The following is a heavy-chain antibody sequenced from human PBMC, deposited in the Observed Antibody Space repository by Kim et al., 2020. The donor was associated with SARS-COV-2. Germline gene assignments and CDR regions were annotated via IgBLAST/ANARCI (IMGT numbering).Heavy chain of an antibody. CDR3: ARIGDY. Sequence: YPGDSDTRYSPSFQGQVTISADKSIITAYLQWSSLKASDTAMYYCARIGDYWGQGTLVTVSS. CDR2: YPGDSDT. V-gene: IGHV5-51*01. D-gene: IGHD2-15*01. J-gene: IGHJ4*02.